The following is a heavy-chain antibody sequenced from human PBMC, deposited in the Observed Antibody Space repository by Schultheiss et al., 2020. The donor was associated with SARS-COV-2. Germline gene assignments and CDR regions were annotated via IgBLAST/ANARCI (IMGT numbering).Heavy chain of an antibody. CDR3: AKDGGDIVVVPAATYFSYYMDV. V-gene: IGHV3-30*01. Sequence: GGSLRLSCAASGFTFSSYAMHWVRQAPGKGLEWVAVISYDGSCKYYADSVKGRFTISRDNSKNTLYLQMNSLRAEDTAVYSCAKDGGDIVVVPAATYFSYYMDVWGKGTTVTVSS. CDR1: GFTFSSYA. CDR2: ISYDGSCK. J-gene: IGHJ6*03. D-gene: IGHD2-2*01.